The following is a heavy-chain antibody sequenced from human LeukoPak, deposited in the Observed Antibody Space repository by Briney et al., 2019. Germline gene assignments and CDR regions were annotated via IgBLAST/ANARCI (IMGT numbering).Heavy chain of an antibody. CDR2: ISYDGSNE. J-gene: IGHJ4*02. D-gene: IGHD4/OR15-4a*01. CDR3: ARRAGAYSHPYDY. V-gene: IGHV3-30*03. Sequence: GGTLRLSCAASGFTFDDYGMSWVRQAPGKGLEWVAIISYDGSNEYCADSVKGRFTISRDNSKNTLYLQMNSLRAEDTAVYYCARRAGAYSHPYDYWGQGTLVTVSS. CDR1: GFTFDDYG.